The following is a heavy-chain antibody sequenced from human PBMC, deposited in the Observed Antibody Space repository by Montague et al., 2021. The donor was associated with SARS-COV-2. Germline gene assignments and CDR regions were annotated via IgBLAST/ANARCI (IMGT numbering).Heavy chain of an antibody. CDR3: ARDHMSPFDY. J-gene: IGHJ4*02. V-gene: IGHV3-48*03. CDR2: ISTNTSSI. D-gene: IGHD2-21*01. Sequence: SLRLSCAASGFTFNNYEMNWIRQTPGRGLEWISYISTNTSSIHYADSVEGRFTISRDDAKNFLYLEMHSLRAEDTAVYYCARDHMSPFDYWGQGTLVTVSS. CDR1: GFTFNNYE.